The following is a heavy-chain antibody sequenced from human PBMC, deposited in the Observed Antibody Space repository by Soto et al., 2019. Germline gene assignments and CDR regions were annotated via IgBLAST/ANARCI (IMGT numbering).Heavy chain of an antibody. D-gene: IGHD3-3*01. Sequence: GGSLRLSCAASGFTFSNAWMSWVRQRPGKGLEWVGRIKSKTDGGTTDYAAPMKGRFTISRDDSKNTLYLQMNTLKTEDTAVYYCTTPWYYDFWGFDYWGQGTLVTVSS. V-gene: IGHV3-15*01. CDR2: IKSKTDGGTT. CDR1: GFTFSNAW. J-gene: IGHJ4*02. CDR3: TTPWYYDFWGFDY.